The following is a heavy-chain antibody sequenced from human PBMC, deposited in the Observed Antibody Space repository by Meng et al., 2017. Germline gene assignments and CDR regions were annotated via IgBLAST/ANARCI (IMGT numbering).Heavy chain of an antibody. D-gene: IGHD3/OR15-3a*01. J-gene: IGHJ4*02. CDR3: ARVLDPVLVEFDY. CDR2: INHSGRT. V-gene: IGHV4-34*01. Sequence: QVQLQQWVAGLLKHSEPLSLTCAVYGGFFSGYYWSWIRQPPGKGLEWIGEINHSGRTNYNPSLKSRVTISVDTSKNQFSLKLSSVTAADTAVYYCARVLDPVLVEFDYWGQGTLVTVSS. CDR1: GGFFSGYY.